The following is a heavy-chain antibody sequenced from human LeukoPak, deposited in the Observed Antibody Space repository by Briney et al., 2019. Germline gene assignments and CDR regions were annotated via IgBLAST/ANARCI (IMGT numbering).Heavy chain of an antibody. CDR2: LYYSGST. Sequence: SETLSPTCTVSGGSISSGSYYWGWIRQPPGKGLEWIGSLYYSGSTYYNPSLKSRVTISVDTSKNQFSLKLSSVTAADTAVYYCAREESSSSIDYWGQGTLVTVSS. CDR3: AREESSSSIDY. CDR1: GGSISSGSYY. D-gene: IGHD6-6*01. V-gene: IGHV4-39*07. J-gene: IGHJ4*02.